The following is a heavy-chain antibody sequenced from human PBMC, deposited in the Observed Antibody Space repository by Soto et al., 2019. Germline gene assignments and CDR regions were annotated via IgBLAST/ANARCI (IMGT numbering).Heavy chain of an antibody. CDR1: GGSISSSSYY. Sequence: SETLSLTCTVSGGSISSSSYYWGWIRQPPGKGLEWIGSIYYSGSTYYNPSLKSRVTISVDTSKNQFSLKLSSVTAADTAVYYCARHVVATIKSYYYYYYMDVWGKGTTVTVSS. V-gene: IGHV4-39*01. CDR2: IYYSGST. D-gene: IGHD5-12*01. J-gene: IGHJ6*03. CDR3: ARHVVATIKSYYYYYYMDV.